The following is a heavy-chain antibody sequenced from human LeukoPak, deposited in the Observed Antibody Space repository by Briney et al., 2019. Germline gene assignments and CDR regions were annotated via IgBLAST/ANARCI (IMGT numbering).Heavy chain of an antibody. Sequence: HAGGSLRLSCVGSGFTLSSYTMSWVRQAPGKGLEWVSAISGSGGSTYYADSVKGRFTISRDNSKNTLYLQMNSLRAEDTAVYYCAKFYPPHWNVLRFLEWLLYPIYFDYWGQGTLVTVSS. CDR3: AKFYPPHWNVLRFLEWLLYPIYFDY. D-gene: IGHD3-3*01. CDR2: ISGSGGST. V-gene: IGHV3-23*01. CDR1: GFTLSSYT. J-gene: IGHJ4*02.